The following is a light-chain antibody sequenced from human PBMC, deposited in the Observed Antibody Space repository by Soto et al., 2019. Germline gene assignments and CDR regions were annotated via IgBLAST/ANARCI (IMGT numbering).Light chain of an antibody. Sequence: QSVLTQPPSVSAAPGQVVTISCSGSSSNVGHNSVSWYQQLPRTAPKLLIYDDINRPSGVPDRFSGSKSGTSASLAIAGLQAEDEADYYCQSFDSSLSRSVVFGGGTKLTVL. CDR2: DDI. CDR3: QSFDSSLSRSVV. CDR1: SSNVGHNS. J-gene: IGLJ2*01. V-gene: IGLV1-40*01.